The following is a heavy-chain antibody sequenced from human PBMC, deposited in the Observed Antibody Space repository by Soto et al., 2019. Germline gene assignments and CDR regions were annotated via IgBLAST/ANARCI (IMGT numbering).Heavy chain of an antibody. J-gene: IGHJ6*02. V-gene: IGHV3-33*01. CDR3: ARSGESISAYSSGWYFLSPHYYYGMDV. Sequence: GGSLRLSCAASGFTFSSYGMHWVRQAPGKGLEWVAVIWYDGSNKYYADSVKGRFTISRDNSKNTLYLQMNSLRAEDTAVYYCARSGESISAYSSGWYFLSPHYYYGMDVWGQGTTVTVSS. CDR2: IWYDGSNK. D-gene: IGHD6-19*01. CDR1: GFTFSSYG.